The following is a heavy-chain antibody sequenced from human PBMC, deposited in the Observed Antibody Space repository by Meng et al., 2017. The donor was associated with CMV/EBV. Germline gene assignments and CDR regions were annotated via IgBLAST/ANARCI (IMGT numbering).Heavy chain of an antibody. CDR3: ATRSISYRAEYYLQ. J-gene: IGHJ1*01. CDR1: GGSFSGSY. V-gene: IGHV4-34*01. CDR2: INNSGGT. Sequence: SETLSLTCVVYGGSFSGSYWNWIRQSPGKGLEWTGEINNSGGTYYNPSLETRVAISIDTSKKQFSLKLNSVTAADSAVYYCATRSISYRAEYYLQWGQGTLVTVSS. D-gene: IGHD3-10*01.